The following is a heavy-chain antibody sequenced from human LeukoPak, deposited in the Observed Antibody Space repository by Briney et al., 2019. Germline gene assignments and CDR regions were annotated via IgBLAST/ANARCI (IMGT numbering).Heavy chain of an antibody. CDR2: ISSSGSTI. CDR3: GRGSPPALGDYGWGSYRYLVALGYFDH. V-gene: IGHV3-48*03. Sequence: GGSLRLSCAASGFTFSSYEMNWVRQAPGKGLEWVSYISSSGSTIYYADSVKGRFTISRDNAKNSLCLQMNSLRAASTPVYNCGRGSPPALGDYGWGSYRYLVALGYFDHWGQGTLVPVFS. CDR1: GFTFSSYE. J-gene: IGHJ4*02. D-gene: IGHD3-16*02.